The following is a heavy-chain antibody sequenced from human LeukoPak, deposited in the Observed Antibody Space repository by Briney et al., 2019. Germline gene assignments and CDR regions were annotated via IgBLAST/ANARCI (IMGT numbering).Heavy chain of an antibody. CDR3: ARDDWDDYGDPHYYYYYMDV. J-gene: IGHJ6*03. Sequence: ASVKVSCKASGYTFTSYYMHWVRQAPGQGLEWMGIINPSGGSTSYAQKFQGRVTMTRDTSISTAYMELSRLRSDDTAVYYCARDDWDDYGDPHYYYYYMDVWGKGTTVTVSS. D-gene: IGHD4-17*01. V-gene: IGHV1-46*01. CDR1: GYTFTSYY. CDR2: INPSGGST.